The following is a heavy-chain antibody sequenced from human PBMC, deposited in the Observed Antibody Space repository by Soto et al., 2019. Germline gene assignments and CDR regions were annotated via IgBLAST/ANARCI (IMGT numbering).Heavy chain of an antibody. Sequence: ASVKVSCKASGFTYGTSWVRQAPGQGLEWMGWVSTYNDNTNYAQKLQARVTMTTDTSTSTAYMEVRSLRSDDTAVYYCARHKEGYFDYWGQGTLVTVSS. CDR3: ARHKEGYFDY. V-gene: IGHV1-18*01. J-gene: IGHJ4*02. CDR1: GFTYG. CDR2: VSTYNDNT.